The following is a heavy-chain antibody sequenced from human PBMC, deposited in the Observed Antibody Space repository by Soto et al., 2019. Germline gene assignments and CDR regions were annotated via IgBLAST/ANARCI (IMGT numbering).Heavy chain of an antibody. Sequence: QVQLVQSGAEVKKPGASVKVSCKASGYTFTRHDINWMRQATGQGLEWMGWMNPNTGHTNYAQKFQGRVTMTRDTHINTAHMELTKLRSEDTAIYYCASDMSTTWGQGTLVTVSS. D-gene: IGHD2-2*01. CDR2: MNPNTGHT. CDR1: GYTFTRHD. V-gene: IGHV1-8*01. J-gene: IGHJ5*02. CDR3: ASDMSTT.